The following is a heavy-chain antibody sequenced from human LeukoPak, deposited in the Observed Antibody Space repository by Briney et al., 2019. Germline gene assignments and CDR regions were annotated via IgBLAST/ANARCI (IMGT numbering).Heavy chain of an antibody. Sequence: GASVKVSCKASGYTFTSYYMHWVRQAPGQGLEWMGIINPSGGSTSYAQKLQGRVTMTRDTSTSTVYMELSSLRSEDTAVYYCARDRSPPNWLEPPRVLDYWGQGTLVTVSS. CDR3: ARDRSPPNWLEPPRVLDY. J-gene: IGHJ4*02. D-gene: IGHD1-1*01. CDR2: INPSGGST. CDR1: GYTFTSYY. V-gene: IGHV1-46*01.